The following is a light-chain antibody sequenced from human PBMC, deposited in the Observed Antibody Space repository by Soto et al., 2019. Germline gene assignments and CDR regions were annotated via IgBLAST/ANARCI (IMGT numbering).Light chain of an antibody. Sequence: QSALTQPASVSGSPGQSITISCTGTSSDIGDYNYVSWYQQHPGKAPKLMIYEVTNRPSGDSNRFSGSKSGNTASLNISGLQAEDQADYYCNSYTGSSTYVFGTGTKLTVL. CDR1: SSDIGDYNY. V-gene: IGLV2-14*01. CDR2: EVT. J-gene: IGLJ1*01. CDR3: NSYTGSSTYV.